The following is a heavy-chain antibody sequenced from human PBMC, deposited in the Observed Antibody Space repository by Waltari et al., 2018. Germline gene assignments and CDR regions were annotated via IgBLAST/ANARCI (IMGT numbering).Heavy chain of an antibody. J-gene: IGHJ4*02. D-gene: IGHD3-3*01. V-gene: IGHV1-3*01. CDR1: GYTFTKYS. CDR2: IHGGNGNT. CDR3: AKTQYDFWSAYFDY. Sequence: QVYLVQSGAELKKPGASVKVSCKASGYTFTKYSMHWVRQAPGPGLEGMGWIHGGNGNTKYSKKFQDRLSISQDTSATTVYMELSSLTSEDTAVYYCAKTQYDFWSAYFDYWGQGTLVTVSS.